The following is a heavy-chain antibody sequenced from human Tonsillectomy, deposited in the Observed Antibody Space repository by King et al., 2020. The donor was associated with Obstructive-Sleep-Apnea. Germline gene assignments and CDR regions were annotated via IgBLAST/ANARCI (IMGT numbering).Heavy chain of an antibody. CDR3: ARELYGDYGVDY. CDR2: IKSDGSTT. Sequence: VQLVESGGGLVQPGGSLILSCAASGFTLSRYWMHWVRQAPGKGLVWVSAIKSDGSTTTYAASVKGRFTISRDNAKNTLYLQMNSLRAEDTAVYYCARELYGDYGVDYWGQGTLVTVSS. D-gene: IGHD4-17*01. V-gene: IGHV3-74*01. J-gene: IGHJ4*02. CDR1: GFTLSRYW.